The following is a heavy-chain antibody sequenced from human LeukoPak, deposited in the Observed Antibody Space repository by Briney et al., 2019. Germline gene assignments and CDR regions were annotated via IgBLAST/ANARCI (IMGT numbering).Heavy chain of an antibody. J-gene: IGHJ4*02. Sequence: PSETLSLTCTVSGGSISSYYWSWIRQPPGKGLEWIGYIYYIGSTNYNPSLKSRVTISLDTSKNQFSLKLSSVTAADTAVYYCARHLSPNSQNYRDASGWLFDYWGQGPLVTVSS. D-gene: IGHD3-22*01. CDR2: IYYIGST. V-gene: IGHV4-59*08. CDR1: GGSISSYY. CDR3: ARHLSPNSQNYRDASGWLFDY.